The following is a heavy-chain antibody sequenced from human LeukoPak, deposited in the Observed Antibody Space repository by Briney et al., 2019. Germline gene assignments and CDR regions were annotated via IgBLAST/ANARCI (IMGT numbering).Heavy chain of an antibody. J-gene: IGHJ4*02. Sequence: GGPLRLSCAASGFTFSNYAMTWVRQAPGKGLEWISAISGSGGRTSYADSVKGRFTISRDNSKNTLYLQMNSLRGEDTAVYYCAKDVGKWESLHFFDYWGQGTLVTVSS. CDR2: ISGSGGRT. D-gene: IGHD1-26*01. CDR3: AKDVGKWESLHFFDY. V-gene: IGHV3-23*01. CDR1: GFTFSNYA.